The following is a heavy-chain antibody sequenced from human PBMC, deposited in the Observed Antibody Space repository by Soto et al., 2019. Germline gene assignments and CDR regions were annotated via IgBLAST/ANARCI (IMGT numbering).Heavy chain of an antibody. CDR3: SRGEIATARLFYY. V-gene: IGHV6-1*01. D-gene: IGHD6-13*01. CDR2: TYYRSKWYN. Sequence: PSQTLSLTCVISGDSVSSNSATWNWIRQSPSRGLEWLGRTYYRSKWYNEYATSMKSRVIINPDTSKNQFSLQLNSVTPEDTAVYYCSRGEIATARLFYYWGQGTLVTVSS. J-gene: IGHJ4*02. CDR1: GDSVSSNSAT.